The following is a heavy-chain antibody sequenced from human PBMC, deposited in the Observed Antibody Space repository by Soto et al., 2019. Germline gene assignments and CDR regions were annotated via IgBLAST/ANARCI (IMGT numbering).Heavy chain of an antibody. D-gene: IGHD6-6*01. J-gene: IGHJ5*02. CDR2: IIPIFGTA. V-gene: IGHV1-69*13. Sequence: SVKVSCKASGGTFSSYAISWVRQAPGQGLEWMGGIIPIFGTANYAQEFQGRVTITADESTSTAYMELSSLRSEDTAVYYCARDGIAARPIAWFDPWGQGTLVTVSS. CDR3: ARDGIAARPIAWFDP. CDR1: GGTFSSYA.